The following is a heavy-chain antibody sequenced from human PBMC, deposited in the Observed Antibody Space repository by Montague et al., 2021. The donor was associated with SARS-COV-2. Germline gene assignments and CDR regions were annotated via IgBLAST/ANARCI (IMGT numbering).Heavy chain of an antibody. CDR1: GSYLRGYF. J-gene: IGHJ5*02. CDR3: TRGNGWYQP. D-gene: IGHD2-8*01. Sequence: SETLSLTCSVSGSYLRGYFWSWVRQPPGQRLEWIGYILYNGTATYNPALRSRLTMSVDMSRNQFSLELRSMTVTDTAFYYCTRGNGWYQPWGRGTLGTVSS. V-gene: IGHV4-59*13. CDR2: ILYNGTA.